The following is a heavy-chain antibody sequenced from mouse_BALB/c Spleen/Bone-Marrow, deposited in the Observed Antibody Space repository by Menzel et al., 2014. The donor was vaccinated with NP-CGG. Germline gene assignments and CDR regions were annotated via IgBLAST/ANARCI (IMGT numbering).Heavy chain of an antibody. J-gene: IGHJ4*01. Sequence: VQLQKSGAELVKPGASVKLSCKASGYTFTSYYMYWVKQRPGQGLEWIGGINPSNGVNNFNEKFKSKASLTVDKSSSTAYMQLSSLTSEDSAVYYCSRGGNFDVMDYWGQGTSVTVSS. CDR1: GYTFTSYY. D-gene: IGHD2-1*01. CDR3: SRGGNFDVMDY. CDR2: INPSNGVN. V-gene: IGHV1S81*02.